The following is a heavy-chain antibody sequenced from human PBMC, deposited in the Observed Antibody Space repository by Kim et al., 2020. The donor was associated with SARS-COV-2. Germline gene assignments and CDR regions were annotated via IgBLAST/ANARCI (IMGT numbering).Heavy chain of an antibody. V-gene: IGHV3-30*01. CDR3: ARYQGASIAAAGVPY. D-gene: IGHD6-13*01. J-gene: IGHJ4*02. Sequence: DSVKGRFTISRDNSKNTLYLQMNSLRAEDTAVYYCARYQGASIAAAGVPYWGQGTLVTVSS.